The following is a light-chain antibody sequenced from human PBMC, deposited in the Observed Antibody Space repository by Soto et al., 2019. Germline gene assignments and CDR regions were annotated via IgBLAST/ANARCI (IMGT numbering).Light chain of an antibody. V-gene: IGLV2-14*01. Sequence: QSALTQPASVSESPGQSITISCTGTSSDVGRYDYVSWYQQHPGTAPKLIIFEVGLRPSGISNRFSGSKSGNTASLTISGLQPEDEAHYYCSSYSGSDTYVHFGGGTKLTVL. CDR2: EVG. CDR3: SSYSGSDTYVH. CDR1: SSDVGRYDY. J-gene: IGLJ2*01.